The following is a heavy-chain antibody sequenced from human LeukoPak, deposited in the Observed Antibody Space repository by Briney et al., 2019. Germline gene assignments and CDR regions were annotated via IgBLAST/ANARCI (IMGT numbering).Heavy chain of an antibody. CDR1: GGSISSYY. D-gene: IGHD4-17*01. J-gene: IGHJ3*02. CDR3: ARDLVAVTTSNLRVEFFDI. CDR2: MYYSGRT. V-gene: IGHV4-39*07. Sequence: SETLSLTCTVSGGSISSYYWGWIRQPPGKGLEWIGSMYYSGRTYYNPSLKSRVTISVDTSKNQFSLKLNSVTAADTAVYYCARDLVAVTTSNLRVEFFDIWGQGTMVTVSS.